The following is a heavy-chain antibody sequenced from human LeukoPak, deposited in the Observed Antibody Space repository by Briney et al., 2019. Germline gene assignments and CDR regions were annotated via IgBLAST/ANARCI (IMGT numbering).Heavy chain of an antibody. CDR3: AGGPRGGSGSYNLDY. Sequence: GASVKVSCKASGYTFTGYYMHWVRQAPGQGLEWMGWINPNSGGTNYAQKFQGRVTMTRDTSISTAYMELSRLRSDDTAVYYCAGGPRGGSGSYNLDYWGQGTLVTVSS. J-gene: IGHJ4*02. V-gene: IGHV1-2*02. D-gene: IGHD3-10*01. CDR2: INPNSGGT. CDR1: GYTFTGYY.